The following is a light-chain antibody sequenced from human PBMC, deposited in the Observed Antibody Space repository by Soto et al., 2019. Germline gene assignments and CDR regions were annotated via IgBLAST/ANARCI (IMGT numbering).Light chain of an antibody. CDR3: QQYKNWPTWT. CDR1: QSVSSN. Sequence: EIVRTQSPATLSVSPGERATLSGRASQSVSSNLAWYQQKPCQAHRLIIYGASTRATGIPARFSGSGSGTEFTLTISSLQSEDLAVYYGQQYKNWPTWTFGQGTKVDIK. CDR2: GAS. J-gene: IGKJ1*01. V-gene: IGKV3D-15*01.